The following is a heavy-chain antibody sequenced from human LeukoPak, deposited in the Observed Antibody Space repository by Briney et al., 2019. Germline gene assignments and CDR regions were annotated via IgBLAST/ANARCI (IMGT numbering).Heavy chain of an antibody. J-gene: IGHJ4*02. D-gene: IGHD6-13*01. V-gene: IGHV3-23*01. Sequence: GSLRLSCAASRFTFSSYPMIWLPQAPGKGLEGVSAISDSDSITSHTDYVKGRFTIARDNSKNTLYLQMNRLEAEATAVYYCAKGGSWHQECDYWGQGTLVTVSS. CDR1: RFTFSSYP. CDR3: AKGGSWHQECDY. CDR2: ISDSDSIT.